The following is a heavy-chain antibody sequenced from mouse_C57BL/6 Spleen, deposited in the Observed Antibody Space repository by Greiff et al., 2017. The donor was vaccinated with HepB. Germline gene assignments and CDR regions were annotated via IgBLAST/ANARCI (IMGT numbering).Heavy chain of an antibody. J-gene: IGHJ2*01. CDR3: ARLGQANWDDY. V-gene: IGHV1-69*01. CDR2: IDPSDSYT. CDR1: GYTFTSYW. Sequence: QVQLQQPGAELVMPGASVKLSCKASGYTFTSYWMHWVKQRPGQGLEWIGEIDPSDSYTNYNQKFKGKSTLTVDKSSSTAYMQLSSLTSEDSAVYYCARLGQANWDDYWGQGTTLTVSS. D-gene: IGHD4-1*01.